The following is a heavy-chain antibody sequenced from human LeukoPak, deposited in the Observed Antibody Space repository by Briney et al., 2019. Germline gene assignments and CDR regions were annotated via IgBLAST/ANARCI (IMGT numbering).Heavy chain of an antibody. CDR2: IRYDGSNK. Sequence: QAGGSLRLSFAASGFTSSSYGMHWVRKAPGKGLEWVAFIRYDGSNKYYADSVKGRFTISRDNSKNTPYLQMNSLRAEDTAVYYCAKDNNGAAAGIIPGAFDIWGQGTMVTVSS. CDR1: GFTSSSYG. D-gene: IGHD6-13*01. V-gene: IGHV3-30*02. CDR3: AKDNNGAAAGIIPGAFDI. J-gene: IGHJ3*02.